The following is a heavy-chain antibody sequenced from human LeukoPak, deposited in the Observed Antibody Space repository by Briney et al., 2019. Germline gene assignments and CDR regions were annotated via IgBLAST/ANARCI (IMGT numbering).Heavy chain of an antibody. Sequence: PSETLSLTCNVSADSLTDYYWGWIRQSPGRGLEWIGSVYYNNGGTTYSPSLKSRVTISQDTSKNKFSLKLNSVAAADTAVYYCARSGWYSAGYYYYYMDVWGKGTTVTVSS. CDR3: ARSGWYSAGYYYYYMDV. V-gene: IGHV4-4*09. D-gene: IGHD6-19*01. CDR1: ADSLTDYY. J-gene: IGHJ6*03. CDR2: VYYNNGGT.